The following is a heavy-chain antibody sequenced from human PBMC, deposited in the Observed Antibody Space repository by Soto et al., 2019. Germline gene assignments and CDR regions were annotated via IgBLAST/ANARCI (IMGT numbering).Heavy chain of an antibody. D-gene: IGHD3-10*01. J-gene: IGHJ6*02. CDR3: ARGRSDSAGSSFGRRMDV. Sequence: QVQLQESGPGLVKSSKTLSLICFVSGEALGSGQSYWNWIRQAPGKGLEWIGQTFVTGATKYSAPRKSRATMSVDTSKSRIFLTLTPGTAAASATYFCARGRSDSAGSSFGRRMDVWGQGTTVTVSS. CDR1: GEALGSGQSY. V-gene: IGHV4-61*01. CDR2: TFVTGAT.